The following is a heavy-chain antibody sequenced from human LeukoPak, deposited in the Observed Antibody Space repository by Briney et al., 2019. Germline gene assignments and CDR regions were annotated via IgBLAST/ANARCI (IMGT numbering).Heavy chain of an antibody. Sequence: PSETLSLTCTASGYSISSGYFWGWIRQPPGKGLECIGNIHYTGSTNYNPSLKSRVTISVDTSKNQFSLKLSSVTAADTAVYYCAKGSGNWFDPWGQGTLVTVSS. V-gene: IGHV4-38-2*02. D-gene: IGHD6-19*01. CDR2: IHYTGST. CDR3: AKGSGNWFDP. J-gene: IGHJ5*02. CDR1: GYSISSGYF.